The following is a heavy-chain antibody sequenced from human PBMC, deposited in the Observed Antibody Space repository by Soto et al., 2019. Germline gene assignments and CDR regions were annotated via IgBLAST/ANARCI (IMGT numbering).Heavy chain of an antibody. CDR1: GFTFDDYA. CDR3: AKLGGPTVTTYNYYYGMDV. CDR2: ISWNSGSI. V-gene: IGHV3-9*01. Sequence: GGSLRLSCAASGFTFDDYAMHWVRQAPGKGLEWVSGISWNSGSIGYADSVKGRFTISRDNAKNSLYLQMNSLRAEDTALYYCAKLGGPTVTTYNYYYGMDVRGQGTTVTVSS. D-gene: IGHD4-17*01. J-gene: IGHJ6*02.